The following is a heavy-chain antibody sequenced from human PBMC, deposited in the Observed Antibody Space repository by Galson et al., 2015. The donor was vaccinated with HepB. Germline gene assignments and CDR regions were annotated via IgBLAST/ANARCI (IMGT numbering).Heavy chain of an antibody. CDR2: ISDYNGNT. V-gene: IGHV1-18*01. CDR1: GYRFTSYS. CDR3: AREMGDADYGCYGKYYFDY. Sequence: SCKASGYRFTSYSIHWVRQAPGQGLAWMGWISDYNGNTNYAQNLQDRVTMTTDTSTGTAYMELRSLRSDDTAVHYCAREMGDADYGCYGKYYFDYWVQGTLVTVSS. J-gene: IGHJ4*02. D-gene: IGHD4-17*01.